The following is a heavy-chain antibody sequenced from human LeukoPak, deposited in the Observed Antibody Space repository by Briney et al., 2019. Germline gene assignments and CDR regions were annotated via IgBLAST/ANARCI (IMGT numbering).Heavy chain of an antibody. D-gene: IGHD6-6*01. CDR3: AREPESIAARLYYYYYMDV. CDR1: GFTFSSYS. CDR2: ISSSSSYI. J-gene: IGHJ6*03. V-gene: IGHV3-21*01. Sequence: PGGSLRLSCAASGFTFSSYSMNWVRQAPGKGLEWVSSISSSSSYIYYADSVKGRFTISRDNAKNSLYLQMNSLRAEDTAVYYCAREPESIAARLYYYYYMDVWGKGTTVTVSS.